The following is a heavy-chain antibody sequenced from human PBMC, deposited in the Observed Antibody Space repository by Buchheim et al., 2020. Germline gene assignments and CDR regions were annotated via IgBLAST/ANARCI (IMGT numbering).Heavy chain of an antibody. J-gene: IGHJ4*02. V-gene: IGHV4-34*01. D-gene: IGHD1-26*01. Sequence: QVQLQQWGAGLLKPSETLSLTCAVYGGSFSGYYWSWIRQPPGKGLEWIGEINHSGSTNYNPSLKSRVTISVDTSKNQFSLKLSSVTAADTAVYYCARQAPGATTSYYFDYWGQGTL. CDR1: GGSFSGYY. CDR2: INHSGST. CDR3: ARQAPGATTSYYFDY.